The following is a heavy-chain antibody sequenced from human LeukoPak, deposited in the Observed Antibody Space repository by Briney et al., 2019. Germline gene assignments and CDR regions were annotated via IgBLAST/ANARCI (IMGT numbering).Heavy chain of an antibody. CDR1: GGSISSYY. D-gene: IGHD3-10*01. J-gene: IGHJ5*02. CDR3: ARARMVRGARFDP. CDR2: IYYSGST. Sequence: SETLSLTCTVSGGSISSYYWSWIRQPPGKGLEWIGYIYYSGSTNYNPSLKSRVTISVDTSKNQFSLKLSSVTAADTAVYYCARARMVRGARFDPWGRGTLVTVSS. V-gene: IGHV4-59*01.